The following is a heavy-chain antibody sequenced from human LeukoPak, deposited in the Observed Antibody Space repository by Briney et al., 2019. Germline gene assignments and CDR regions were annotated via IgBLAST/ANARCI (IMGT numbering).Heavy chain of an antibody. CDR3: ARGPRRLGWGPAN. CDR1: GGSISSGDYY. V-gene: IGHV4-30-4*01. Sequence: PSETLSLTCTVSGGSISSGDYYWSWIRQPPGKGLEWIGYIYYSGSTYYNPSLKSRVTISVDTSKNQFSLKLSSVTAADTAVYYCARGPRRLGWGPANWGQGTLVTVSS. CDR2: IYYSGST. J-gene: IGHJ4*02. D-gene: IGHD6-19*01.